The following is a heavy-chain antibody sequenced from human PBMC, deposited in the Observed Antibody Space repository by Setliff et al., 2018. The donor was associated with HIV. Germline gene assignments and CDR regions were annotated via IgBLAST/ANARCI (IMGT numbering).Heavy chain of an antibody. J-gene: IGHJ4*02. CDR2: FDPEDNKI. D-gene: IGHD3-22*01. V-gene: IGHV1-24*01. Sequence: VASVKVSCKVSGYTVTELSINWVRQAPGKGPEWMGGFDPEDNKIVYAQKFQGRVTTTEDTSTSTAYMELRSLRSDDTAVYYCARAYDSSGYLRVFVDFWGQGTRVTVSS. CDR3: ARAYDSSGYLRVFVDF. CDR1: GYTVTELS.